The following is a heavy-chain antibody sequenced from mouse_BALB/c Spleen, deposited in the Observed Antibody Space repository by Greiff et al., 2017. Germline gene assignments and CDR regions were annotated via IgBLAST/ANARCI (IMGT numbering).Heavy chain of an antibody. J-gene: IGHJ4*01. CDR1: GFTFSSYA. CDR2: ISSGGSYT. V-gene: IGHV5-9-3*01. Sequence: EVQLQESGGGLVKPGGSLKLSCAASGFTFSSYAMSWVRQTPEKRLEWVATISSGGSYTYYPDSVMGRFTISRDNAKNTLYLQMSSLRSEDTAMYYCARHEGRGAMYYWGQGTSVTVSS. CDR3: ARHEGRGAMYY.